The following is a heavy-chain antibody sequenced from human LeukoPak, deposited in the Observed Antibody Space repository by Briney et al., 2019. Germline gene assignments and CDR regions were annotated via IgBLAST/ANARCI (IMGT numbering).Heavy chain of an antibody. J-gene: IGHJ4*02. V-gene: IGHV1-46*01. CDR3: AREYYDSSGYRFDY. CDR1: GYTFTSYY. Sequence: GASVKVSCKASGYTFTSYYMHWVRQAPGQGLEWMGLINPTGGSTGYAQKFQGRVTMTRDTSISTAYMELSRLRSDDTAVYYCAREYYDSSGYRFDYWGQGTLVTVSS. CDR2: INPTGGST. D-gene: IGHD3-22*01.